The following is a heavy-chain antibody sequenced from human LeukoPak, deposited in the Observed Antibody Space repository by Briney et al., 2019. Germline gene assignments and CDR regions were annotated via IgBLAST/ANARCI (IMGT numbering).Heavy chain of an antibody. CDR2: ISSSSSYI. Sequence: GGSLRLSCAASGFTFSSYSMNWVRQAPGKGLEWVSCISSSSSYIYYADSVKGRFTISRDNAKNSLYLQMNSLRAEDTAVYYCARDPDDYGDYEASSDAFDIWGQGTMVTVSS. CDR3: ARDPDDYGDYEASSDAFDI. J-gene: IGHJ3*02. CDR1: GFTFSSYS. V-gene: IGHV3-21*01. D-gene: IGHD4-17*01.